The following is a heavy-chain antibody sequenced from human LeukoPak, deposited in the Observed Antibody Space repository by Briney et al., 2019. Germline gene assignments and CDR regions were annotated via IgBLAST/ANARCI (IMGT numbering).Heavy chain of an antibody. V-gene: IGHV3-74*01. J-gene: IGHJ4*02. CDR1: GFTFRTSW. CDR3: ARGGNYYLDY. Sequence: GGSLRLSCAVSGFTFRTSWMHWVRQAPGGGLVWVSRMNSDGTTVNYADSVKGRFTMSRDNAKNTLYLQVNSLRAEDTAVYYCARGGNYYLDYWGQGTLATVSS. CDR2: MNSDGTTV. D-gene: IGHD5-24*01.